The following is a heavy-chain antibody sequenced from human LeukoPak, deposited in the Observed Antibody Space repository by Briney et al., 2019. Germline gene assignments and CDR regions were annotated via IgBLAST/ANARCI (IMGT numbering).Heavy chain of an antibody. D-gene: IGHD4-17*01. CDR3: ARDRVDTGDYGDYGGVFDY. CDR1: GGTFSSYA. CDR2: IILIFGTA. J-gene: IGHJ4*02. V-gene: IGHV1-69*01. Sequence: GSSVKVSCKASGGTFSSYAISWVRQAPGQGLEWMGGIILIFGTANYAQKFRGRVTITADESTSTAYMELSSLRSEDTAVYYCARDRVDTGDYGDYGGVFDYWGQGTLVTVSS.